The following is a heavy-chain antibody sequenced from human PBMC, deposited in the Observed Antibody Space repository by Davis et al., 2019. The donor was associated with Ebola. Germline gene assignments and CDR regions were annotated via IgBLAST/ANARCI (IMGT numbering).Heavy chain of an antibody. CDR3: AGETILTGYYYYYVMDV. V-gene: IGHV4-34*01. CDR1: GGSFSAYY. J-gene: IGHJ6*04. CDR2: INHSGST. D-gene: IGHD3-9*01. Sequence: GSLRLSCTVYGGSFSAYYWTWIRQPPGKGLEWIAEINHSGSTTYNPSLNSRATISVDTSKNQFSLKLSSVTAADTAVYYCAGETILTGYYYYYVMDVWGKGTTVTVSS.